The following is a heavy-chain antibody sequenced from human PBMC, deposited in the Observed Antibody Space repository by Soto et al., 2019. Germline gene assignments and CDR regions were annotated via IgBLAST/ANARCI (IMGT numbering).Heavy chain of an antibody. CDR1: GGSMSGYY. J-gene: IGHJ4*02. CDR3: ARSGHSFGGVV. V-gene: IGHV4-59*01. Sequence: SEPLSLTCTVSGGSMSGYYCSWIRQPPGKGLEYIGYIFYTGSTSYNASLTGRVAISLDTPNNQISLKLKSVAAADTAVYYCARSGHSFGGVVWGQGILVTVSS. CDR2: IFYTGST. D-gene: IGHD3-16*01.